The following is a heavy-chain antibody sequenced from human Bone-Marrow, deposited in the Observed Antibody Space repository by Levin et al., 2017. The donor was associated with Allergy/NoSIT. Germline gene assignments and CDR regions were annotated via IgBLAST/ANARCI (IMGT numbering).Heavy chain of an antibody. CDR1: GFTFGDYA. CDR3: ARDLDGDDYFDY. CDR2: ISGSADGT. Sequence: PGGSLRLSCSASGFTFGDYAMSWVRQAPGKGLEWVSTISGSADGTFTADSVLGRFTISRDNSKNTLYLQMHSLRVEDTAVYYCARDLDGDDYFDYWGQGSLVSVSS. J-gene: IGHJ4*02. V-gene: IGHV3-23*01.